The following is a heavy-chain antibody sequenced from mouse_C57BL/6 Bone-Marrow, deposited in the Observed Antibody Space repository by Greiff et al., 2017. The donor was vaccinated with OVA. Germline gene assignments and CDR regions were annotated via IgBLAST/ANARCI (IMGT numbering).Heavy chain of an antibody. V-gene: IGHV1-18*01. J-gene: IGHJ2*01. Sequence: EVKLVESGPELVKPGASVKIPCKASGYTFTDYNMDWVKQSHVKSLEWIGDINPNNGGTIYNQKFKGKATLTVDKSSSTAYMELRSLTSEDTAVYYCARDYDFYYWGQGTTLTVSS. CDR1: GYTFTDYN. D-gene: IGHD1-1*01. CDR3: ARDYDFYY. CDR2: INPNNGGT.